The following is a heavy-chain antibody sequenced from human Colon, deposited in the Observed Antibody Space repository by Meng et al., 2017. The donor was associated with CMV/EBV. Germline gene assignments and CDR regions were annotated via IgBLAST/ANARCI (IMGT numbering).Heavy chain of an antibody. CDR3: ARDSNLSGLAY. J-gene: IGHJ4*02. CDR2: VYISGNT. V-gene: IGHV4-4*07. D-gene: IGHD3-10*01. CDR1: VASITSYY. Sequence: VQLRESGPGLVKPSETLSLTCTVSVASITSYYWSWIRQPAGKGLEWIGRVYISGNTNYNPSLKSRVTMSIDTSKNQLSLNIRSVTAADTAVYYCARDSNLSGLAYWGQGTLVTVSS.